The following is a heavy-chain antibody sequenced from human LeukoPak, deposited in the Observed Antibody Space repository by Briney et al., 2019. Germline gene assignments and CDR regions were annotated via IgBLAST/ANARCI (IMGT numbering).Heavy chain of an antibody. V-gene: IGHV4-38-2*02. CDR3: AREGKITMVRGVIRYYYMDV. CDR2: IYHSGST. D-gene: IGHD3-10*01. J-gene: IGHJ6*03. CDR1: GYSITSGYY. Sequence: PSETLSLTCTVSGYSITSGYYWGWIRQPPGKGLEWIGSIYHSGSTHYNPSLNSRVTMSVDTSKNQVSLRLSSVTAADTAVYYCAREGKITMVRGVIRYYYMDVWGKGTTVTISS.